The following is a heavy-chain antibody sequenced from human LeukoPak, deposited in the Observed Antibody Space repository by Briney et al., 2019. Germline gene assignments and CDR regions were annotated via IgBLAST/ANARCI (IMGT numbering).Heavy chain of an antibody. Sequence: ASVKVSCKASEGSFSSYAISWVRQAPGQGLEWMGGIIPIFGTANYAQKFQGRVTITADKSTSTAYMELSSLRSEDTAVYYCARARVDYGDYGDYFDYWGQGTLVTVSS. CDR2: IIPIFGTA. D-gene: IGHD4-17*01. V-gene: IGHV1-69*06. CDR3: ARARVDYGDYGDYFDY. J-gene: IGHJ4*02. CDR1: EGSFSSYA.